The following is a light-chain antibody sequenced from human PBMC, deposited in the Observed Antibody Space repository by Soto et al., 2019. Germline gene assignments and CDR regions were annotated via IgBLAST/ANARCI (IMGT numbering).Light chain of an antibody. Sequence: DIQMTQSPSTLSASVGDIFTIXXRASKSISRWLAWYQQKPGKAPKXMIYDASSLGSGVPSRFSGSGSGTEFTLTISSLQPDDSATYYCQQYKNYSGTFGQGTKVDIK. CDR2: DAS. CDR1: KSISRW. J-gene: IGKJ1*01. V-gene: IGKV1-5*01. CDR3: QQYKNYSGT.